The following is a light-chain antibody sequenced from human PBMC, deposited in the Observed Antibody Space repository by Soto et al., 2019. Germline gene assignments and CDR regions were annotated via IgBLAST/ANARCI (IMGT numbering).Light chain of an antibody. V-gene: IGLV2-8*01. CDR2: EVS. CDR3: SSYAGSNNVV. J-gene: IGLJ1*01. CDR1: SSDVGGYNY. Sequence: QSALTQPPSASGSPGQSVTISCTGTSSDVGGYNYVSWYQQHPGKAPKLMIHEVSKRPSGVPDRFSGSKSGNTASLTVSGLQAEDEADYYCSSYAGSNNVVFGTGTKLTVL.